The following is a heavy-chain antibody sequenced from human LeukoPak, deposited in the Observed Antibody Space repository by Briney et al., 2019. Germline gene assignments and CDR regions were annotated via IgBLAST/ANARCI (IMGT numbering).Heavy chain of an antibody. CDR2: IYYSGST. J-gene: IGHJ3*02. D-gene: IGHD4-17*01. Sequence: TSETLSLTRTLPGGSTSIYYWRSVRHPPREGLEWIGYIYYSGSTKYNPSLESRVTMSVDTSKTQFSLKLSSVTAADTAVYYCARTYGDDAFDIWGQGTMVSVSS. CDR3: ARTYGDDAFDI. V-gene: IGHV4-59*01. CDR1: GGSTSIYY.